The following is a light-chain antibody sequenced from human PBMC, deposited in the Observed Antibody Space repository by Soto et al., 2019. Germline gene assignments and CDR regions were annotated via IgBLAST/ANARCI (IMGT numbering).Light chain of an antibody. CDR3: QQHGSSSIT. J-gene: IGKJ5*01. CDR2: AAS. Sequence: EIVLTQSPGTLSLSPGERATLSCRASQSVSSSYLAWYQQKPGQAPRLLIYAASIRATDIPDRFSGSGSGTDFTLTISRLEPEDFAVFYCQQHGSSSITFGQGTRLEIK. CDR1: QSVSSSY. V-gene: IGKV3-20*01.